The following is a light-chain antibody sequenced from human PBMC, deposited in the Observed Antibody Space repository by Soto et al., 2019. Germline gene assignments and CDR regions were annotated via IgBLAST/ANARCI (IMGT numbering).Light chain of an antibody. J-gene: IGKJ1*01. Sequence: EIVLTQSPGTLSLSPGERATLSCRASQSVSSTHLAWYQQKPGQAPRLHIYGASSRATGIPDRFSGSGSGTDFTLTISRLEPEDFAVYYYQQYGSSPRTFGQGTKVEFK. CDR2: GAS. CDR3: QQYGSSPRT. CDR1: QSVSSTH. V-gene: IGKV3-20*01.